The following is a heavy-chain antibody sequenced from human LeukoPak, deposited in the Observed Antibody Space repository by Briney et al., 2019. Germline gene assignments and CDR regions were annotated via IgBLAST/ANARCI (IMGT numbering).Heavy chain of an antibody. CDR2: MNPNSGNT. Sequence: GASVKVSCKASGYTLTSYDINWVRQATGQGLEWMGWMNPNSGNTGYAQKFQGRVTMTRNTSISTAYMELSSLRSEDTAVYYCARGSSRLITFGGVIVYYFDYWGQGTLVTVSS. J-gene: IGHJ4*02. D-gene: IGHD3-16*02. V-gene: IGHV1-8*01. CDR1: GYTLTSYD. CDR3: ARGSSRLITFGGVIVYYFDY.